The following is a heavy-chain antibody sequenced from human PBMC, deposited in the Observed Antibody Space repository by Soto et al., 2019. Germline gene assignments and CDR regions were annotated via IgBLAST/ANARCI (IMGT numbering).Heavy chain of an antibody. V-gene: IGHV3-20*04. D-gene: IGHD1-26*01. J-gene: IGHJ4*02. CDR3: ARGGYSGSYVYGLSDY. CDR1: GFTFDDYG. CDR2: INWNGGST. Sequence: EVQLVESGGGVVRPGGSLRLSCAASGFTFDDYGMSWVRQAPGKGLEWVSGINWNGGSTGYADSVKGRFTISRDNAMNSLYLQMNSLRAEDTALYYCARGGYSGSYVYGLSDYWGQGTLVTVSS.